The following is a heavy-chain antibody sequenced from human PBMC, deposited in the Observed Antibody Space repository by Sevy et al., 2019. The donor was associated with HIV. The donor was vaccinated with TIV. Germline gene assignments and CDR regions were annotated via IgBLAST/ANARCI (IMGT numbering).Heavy chain of an antibody. J-gene: IGHJ4*02. CDR1: GFTFSSYA. V-gene: IGHV3-64*01. Sequence: GGSLRLSCAASGFTFSSYAMHWVRQAPGKGLEYVSAISSNGGSTYYANSVKGRFTISRDNSKNTLYLQMGSLRAEDMAVYYCARRIRGLYYFDYWGQGTLVTVSS. D-gene: IGHD2-15*01. CDR2: ISSNGGST. CDR3: ARRIRGLYYFDY.